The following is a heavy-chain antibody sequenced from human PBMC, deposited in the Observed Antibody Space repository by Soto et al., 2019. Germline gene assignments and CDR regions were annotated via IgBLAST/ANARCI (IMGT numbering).Heavy chain of an antibody. Sequence: SETLSLTCVVSGGSISSLYWSWIRQPAGKGLEWIGRIDSAGTTDYNPSLKSRVTMSVDTSNNQVSLKLTSVTAADTAVYYCARYYWSLRYFDLWGQGTPVTVSS. CDR3: ARYYWSLRYFDL. CDR2: IDSAGTT. D-gene: IGHD2-15*01. V-gene: IGHV4-59*10. J-gene: IGHJ4*02. CDR1: GGSISSLY.